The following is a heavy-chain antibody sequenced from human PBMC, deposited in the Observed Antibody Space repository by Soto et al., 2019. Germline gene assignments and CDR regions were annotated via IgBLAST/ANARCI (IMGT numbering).Heavy chain of an antibody. D-gene: IGHD6-13*01. CDR3: ATSADGSYHFTS. Sequence: PXXTLSLTCTVSGGSISSYYWSWIRQPPGKGLEWIGYXDYPAXTLYNHPLNSXXTISLDTXXNQSSLNLSSVTAADTAVYYCATSADGSYHFTSWGQGTLVTVSS. V-gene: IGHV4-59*08. CDR2: XDYPAXT. CDR1: GGSISSYY. J-gene: IGHJ4*02.